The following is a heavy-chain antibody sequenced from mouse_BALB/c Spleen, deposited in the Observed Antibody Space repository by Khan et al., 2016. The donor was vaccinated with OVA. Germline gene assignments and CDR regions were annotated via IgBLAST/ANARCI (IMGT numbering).Heavy chain of an antibody. J-gene: IGHJ3*01. CDR1: GYSITSEYT. CDR2: ISYSGNT. D-gene: IGHD2-4*01. Sequence: EVQLQESGPGLVKPSQSLSLTCTVTGYSITSEYTWNWIRQFPGNKLEWMGFISYSGNTRYNPSLKSRISITRDTSKNQFFLQLNSVTSEDTATYYCGRRKNYDYYALHYWGQGTLVTVSS. CDR3: GRRKNYDYYALHY. V-gene: IGHV3-2*02.